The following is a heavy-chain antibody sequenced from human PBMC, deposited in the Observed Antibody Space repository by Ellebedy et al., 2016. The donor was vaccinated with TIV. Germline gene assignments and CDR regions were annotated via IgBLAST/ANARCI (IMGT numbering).Heavy chain of an antibody. CDR3: TTVYRYNYDSV. J-gene: IGHJ4*02. Sequence: GGSLRLSCAASGFTFSNAWMNWFLPSPGKGLEWVGRIKSKTDGGAADYAAPVKGRFTISRDDSKNTLYLQMNSLKTEDTAVYFCTTVYRYNYDSVWGQGTLVTVSS. CDR2: IKSKTDGGAA. D-gene: IGHD5-18*01. V-gene: IGHV3-15*01. CDR1: GFTFSNAW.